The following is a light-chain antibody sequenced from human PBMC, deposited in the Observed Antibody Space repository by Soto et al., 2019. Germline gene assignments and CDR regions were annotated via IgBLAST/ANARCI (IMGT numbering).Light chain of an antibody. CDR3: LIYYGGAQV. CDR1: TGAVTSGYY. J-gene: IGLJ2*01. V-gene: IGLV7-43*01. Sequence: QAVVTQDPSLTVSPGGTVTLTCASSTGAVTSGYYPNWFQQKPGPAPKALIYSTSNQHSWTPARFSGSLLGGNASLTLSGVQPEDEDEYYCLIYYGGAQVFGGGTKLTVL. CDR2: STS.